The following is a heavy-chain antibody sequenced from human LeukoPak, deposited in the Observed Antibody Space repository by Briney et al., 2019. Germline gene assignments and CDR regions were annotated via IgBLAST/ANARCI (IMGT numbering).Heavy chain of an antibody. D-gene: IGHD4-11*01. CDR3: AKDRYSNYGNWFDP. Sequence: GGSLRLSCAASGFNFSDYAMNWVRQPPGKGLELVSVISGSGGTTNYEDSVNSRFAISRDNTKNTLSLQMCHLRHEDTARYYCAKDRYSNYGNWFDPWGQGTQVTVFS. CDR1: GFNFSDYA. V-gene: IGHV3-23*01. CDR2: ISGSGGTT. J-gene: IGHJ5*02.